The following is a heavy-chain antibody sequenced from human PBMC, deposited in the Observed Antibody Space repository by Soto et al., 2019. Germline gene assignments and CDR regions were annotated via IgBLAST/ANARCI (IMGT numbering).Heavy chain of an antibody. V-gene: IGHV1-2*02. CDR3: ARVTGTTPYCYGMDV. D-gene: IGHD1-7*01. CDR1: GYTFTGYY. CDR2: INPNSGGT. Sequence: ASVKVSCKASGYTFTGYYMHWVRQAPGQGLEWMGWINPNSGGTNYAQKFQGRITMTRDTSISTAYMELSRLRSDDTAVYYCARVTGTTPYCYGMDVWGQGTTVTVSS. J-gene: IGHJ6*02.